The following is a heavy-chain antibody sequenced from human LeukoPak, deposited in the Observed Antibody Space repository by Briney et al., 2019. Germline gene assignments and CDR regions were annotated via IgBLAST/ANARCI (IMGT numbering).Heavy chain of an antibody. Sequence: GGSLRLSCAASGFTFSTYNINWVRQAPGKGVEWVSYISSSGSTIYYADSVKGRFTISRDNAKNSLYLQMNSLRAEDTAVYYCAREAHTAMVDYWGQGTLVTVSS. CDR2: ISSSGSTI. CDR3: AREAHTAMVDY. V-gene: IGHV3-48*04. J-gene: IGHJ4*02. CDR1: GFTFSTYN. D-gene: IGHD5-18*01.